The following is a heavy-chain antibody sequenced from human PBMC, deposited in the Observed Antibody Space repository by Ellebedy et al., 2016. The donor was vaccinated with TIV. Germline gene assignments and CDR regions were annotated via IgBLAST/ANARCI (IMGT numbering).Heavy chain of an antibody. CDR1: GGTFRNSA. V-gene: IGHV1-69*13. CDR3: ARDRRGYDAFDI. CDR2: IIPMFGIP. D-gene: IGHD6-13*01. Sequence: SVKVSCKASGGTFRNSAINWLRQAPGQGLEWMGVIIPMFGIPNYPQKFQGRVTITADESTNTAYMDLRSLTFEDTAVYYCARDRRGYDAFDIWGQGTMVTVSA. J-gene: IGHJ3*02.